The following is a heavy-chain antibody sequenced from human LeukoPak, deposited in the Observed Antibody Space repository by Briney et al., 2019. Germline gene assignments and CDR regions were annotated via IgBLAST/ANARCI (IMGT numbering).Heavy chain of an antibody. D-gene: IGHD2-2*01. CDR2: INPNSGGT. V-gene: IGHV1-2*02. CDR3: ARDRSTPGYYYGMDV. Sequence: ASVKVSCKTSAYTFTGYYMHWVRQAPGQGLEWMGWINPNSGGTNYAQKFQGRVTMTRDTSISTVHMELRRLRSDDTAVYHCARDRSTPGYYYGMDVWGQGTTVTVSS. CDR1: AYTFTGYY. J-gene: IGHJ6*02.